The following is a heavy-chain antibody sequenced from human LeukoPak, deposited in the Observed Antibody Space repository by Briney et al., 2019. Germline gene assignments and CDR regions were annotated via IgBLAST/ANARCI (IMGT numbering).Heavy chain of an antibody. CDR1: GGSISSYY. Sequence: SETLSLTCTVSGGSISSYYWSWIRQPPGKGLEWIGYIYYSGSTNYNPSLKSRVTISVDTSKNQFSLKLSSVTAADTAVYYCARGLTGYPYYYYYYMDVWGKGTTVTISS. J-gene: IGHJ6*03. V-gene: IGHV4-59*01. CDR2: IYYSGST. D-gene: IGHD3-9*01. CDR3: ARGLTGYPYYYYYYMDV.